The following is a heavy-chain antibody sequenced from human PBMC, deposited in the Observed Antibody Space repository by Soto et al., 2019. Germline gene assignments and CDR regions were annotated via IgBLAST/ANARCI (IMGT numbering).Heavy chain of an antibody. D-gene: IGHD6-13*01. CDR1: GFTVSGNY. V-gene: IGHV3-66*01. CDR3: PTSQLVLRHYYLMDV. CDR2: IYSSGNT. Sequence: GSLRLSCAASGFTVSGNYMTWVRQAPGKGLEWVSVIYSSGNTYYKESVKGRFTISRDTSKNMLYFQMNSLRAEDTAVYYCPTSQLVLRHYYLMDVWGQGTTVTVS. J-gene: IGHJ6*02.